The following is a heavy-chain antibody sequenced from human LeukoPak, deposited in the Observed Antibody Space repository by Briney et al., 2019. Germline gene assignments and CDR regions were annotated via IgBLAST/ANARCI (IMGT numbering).Heavy chain of an antibody. J-gene: IGHJ4*02. CDR2: ISGSGGST. Sequence: GGSLRLSCAASGFTFSNFAMSWVCQAPGKGLEWVSAISGSGGSTYYADSVKGRFTISRDNSKNTLYLQMNSLRAEDTAVYYCAKIPSGYCGGDCYIDYWGQGTLVTVSS. V-gene: IGHV3-23*01. CDR3: AKIPSGYCGGDCYIDY. D-gene: IGHD2-21*02. CDR1: GFTFSNFA.